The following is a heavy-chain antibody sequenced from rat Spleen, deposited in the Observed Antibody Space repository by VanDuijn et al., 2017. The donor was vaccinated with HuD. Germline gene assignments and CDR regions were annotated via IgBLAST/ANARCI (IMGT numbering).Heavy chain of an antibody. CDR1: GFIFSNYA. V-gene: IGHV5-29*01. D-gene: IGHD1-2*01. CDR3: TRATAEWHFDF. CDR2: FSYDGGNT. Sequence: EVQLVESGGDLVQPGRSLKLSCAASGFIFSNYAMAWVRQAPKKGLEWVATFSYDGGNTYYRDSVKGRFTISRDNAKSTLYLQMNSLRSEDTATYYCTRATAEWHFDFWGPGTMVTVSS. J-gene: IGHJ1*01.